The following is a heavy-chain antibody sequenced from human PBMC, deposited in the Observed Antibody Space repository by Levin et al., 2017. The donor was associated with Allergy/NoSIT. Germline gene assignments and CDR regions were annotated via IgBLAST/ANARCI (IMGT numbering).Heavy chain of an antibody. V-gene: IGHV3-7*01. Sequence: PGGSLRLSCAASGFTFSSYWMSWVRQAPGKGLEWVANIKQDGSEKYHVDSVKGRFTISRDNAKNSLYLQMNSLRAEDTGVYYCARDCGDDCYSYWGQGTLVTVSS. CDR1: GFTFSSYW. CDR2: IKQDGSEK. CDR3: ARDCGDDCYSY. D-gene: IGHD2-21*02. J-gene: IGHJ4*02.